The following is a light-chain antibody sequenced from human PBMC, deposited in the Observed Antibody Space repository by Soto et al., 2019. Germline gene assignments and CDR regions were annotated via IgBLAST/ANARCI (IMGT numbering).Light chain of an antibody. CDR2: EVT. CDR1: SGDVGGYNL. J-gene: IGLJ1*01. Sequence: QSELTQPASVSGFPGQSISIPCTRTSGDVGGYNLVSWYQQHPGKAPKLMIYEVTERPSGVSNRFSGSKSGNTASLTISGLQAEDEADYYCCSYAGSSTYVFGTGTKVTVL. CDR3: CSYAGSSTYV. V-gene: IGLV2-23*02.